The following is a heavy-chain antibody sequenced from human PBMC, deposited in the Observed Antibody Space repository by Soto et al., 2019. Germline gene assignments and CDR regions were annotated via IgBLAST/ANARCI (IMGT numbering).Heavy chain of an antibody. J-gene: IGHJ4*02. CDR3: AKDRARYCGGGSCYSIFDY. CDR1: GFTFSSYG. D-gene: IGHD2-15*01. Sequence: QVQLVESGGGVVQPGRSLRLSCVASGFTFSSYGMHWVRQAPGKGLEWVAVISYDGSNKYYEDSVKGRFTISRDNSKNTLYLQMNSLRAEDTAVYYCAKDRARYCGGGSCYSIFDYWGQGTLVTVAS. CDR2: ISYDGSNK. V-gene: IGHV3-30*18.